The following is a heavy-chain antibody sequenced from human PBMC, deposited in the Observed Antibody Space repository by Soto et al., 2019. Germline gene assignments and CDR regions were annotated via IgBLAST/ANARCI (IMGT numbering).Heavy chain of an antibody. CDR1: GFTFSTFA. CDR2: ILGRGDT. V-gene: IGHV3-23*01. CDR3: VKDVRPDGYWDFDY. J-gene: IGHJ4*02. D-gene: IGHD5-12*01. Sequence: EVQLLESGGGSVQPGGSLRLSCAASGFTFSTFAMSWVRHAPGKGLEWVSGILGRGDTYYEESVKGRFTISRDNSKNTLFLQLNSLRVEDTAIYYCVKDVRPDGYWDFDYWGQGTLVIVSS.